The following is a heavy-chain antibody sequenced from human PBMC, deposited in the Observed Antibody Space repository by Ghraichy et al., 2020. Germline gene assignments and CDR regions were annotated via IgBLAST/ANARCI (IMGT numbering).Heavy chain of an antibody. CDR2: ISSSSSTI. CDR1: GFTFSSYS. V-gene: IGHV3-48*02. D-gene: IGHD5-12*01. CDR3: ARDTEVATITVLDY. J-gene: IGHJ4*02. Sequence: GESLNISCAASGFTFSSYSMNWVRQAPGKGLEWVSYISSSSSTIYYADSVKGRFTISRDNAKNSLYLQMNSLRDEDTAVYYCARDTEVATITVLDYWGQGTLVTVSS.